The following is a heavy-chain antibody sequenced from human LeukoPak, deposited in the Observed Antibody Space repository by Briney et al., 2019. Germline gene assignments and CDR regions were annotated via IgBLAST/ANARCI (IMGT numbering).Heavy chain of an antibody. V-gene: IGHV4-59*08. CDR1: GGSISSYY. J-gene: IGHJ4*02. CDR2: IYYSGST. D-gene: IGHD4-11*01. Sequence: SETLSLTCTVSGGSISSYYWSWIRQPPGKGLEWIGYIYYSGSTNYNPSLKSRVTISVDTSKNQFSLKLSSVTAADTAVYYCARSLSDYSNFFYFDYWGQGALVTVSS. CDR3: ARSLSDYSNFFYFDY.